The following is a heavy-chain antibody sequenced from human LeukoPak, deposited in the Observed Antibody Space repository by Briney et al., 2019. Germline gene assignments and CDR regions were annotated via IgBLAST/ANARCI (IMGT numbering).Heavy chain of an antibody. V-gene: IGHV3-33*08. CDR3: ARGSNGLDY. J-gene: IGHJ4*02. CDR2: IWHDGSNK. D-gene: IGHD1-26*01. Sequence: SGGSLRLSCAASGFTFSSYAMHWVRQAPGKGLEWVAVIWHDGSNKYYADSVKGRFTISKDNSKNRLYLQMNSLRAEDTAFYYCARGSNGLDYWGQGTLVTVSS. CDR1: GFTFSSYA.